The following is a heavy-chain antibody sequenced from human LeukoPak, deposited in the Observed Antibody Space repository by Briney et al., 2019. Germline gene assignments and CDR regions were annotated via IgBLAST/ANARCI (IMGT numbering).Heavy chain of an antibody. Sequence: PSETLSLTCTVSGGSISSGDYYWSWIRQPPGKGLEWIGYIYYGGRTYYNPSLKSRVTISVDTFKNQFYLKLTSVTAADTAVYYCSSLSSVIVRYDYWGQGILVTVSS. CDR1: GGSISSGDYY. V-gene: IGHV4-30-4*01. D-gene: IGHD2-21*01. CDR2: IYYGGRT. J-gene: IGHJ4*02. CDR3: SSLSSVIVRYDY.